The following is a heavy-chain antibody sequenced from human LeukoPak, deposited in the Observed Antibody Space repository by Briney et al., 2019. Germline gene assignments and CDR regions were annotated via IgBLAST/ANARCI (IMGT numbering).Heavy chain of an antibody. CDR2: ISYDGSNK. CDR3: ARPPGRAFDI. Sequence: PGRSLRLSCAASGFTSSSYAMHWVRQAPGKGLEWVAVISYDGSNKYYADSVKGRFTISRDNSKNTLYLQMNSLRAADTAVYYCARPPGRAFDIWGQGTMVTVSS. CDR1: GFTSSSYA. D-gene: IGHD2-15*01. V-gene: IGHV3-30-3*01. J-gene: IGHJ3*02.